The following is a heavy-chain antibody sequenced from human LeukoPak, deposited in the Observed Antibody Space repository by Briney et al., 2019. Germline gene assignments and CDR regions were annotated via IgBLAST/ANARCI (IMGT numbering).Heavy chain of an antibody. D-gene: IGHD1-26*01. CDR1: GFTFSSYA. CDR2: IGTAGDT. Sequence: GGSLRLSCATSGFTFSSYAMHWVRQATGKGLEWVSAIGTAGDTFYPGSVKGRFTISRDNAKNSLYLQMNPLRAEDTAMYYCVRQQTPHGNFDYWGQGTLSPSPQ. CDR3: VRQQTPHGNFDY. V-gene: IGHV3-13*01. J-gene: IGHJ4*02.